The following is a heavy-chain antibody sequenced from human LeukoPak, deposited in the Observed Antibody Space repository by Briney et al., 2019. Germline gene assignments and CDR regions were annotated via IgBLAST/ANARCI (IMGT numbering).Heavy chain of an antibody. J-gene: IGHJ4*02. V-gene: IGHV5-51*01. Sequence: PGASLKISCKGFGSSFTSYMIGWVRQLPGKGLEWMGIIYPGDSDTRSRPSFQGQVTTSADKSITTAYLQWSSLKASDTAMYYCARGIAAAGVTKFDDWGQGTLVTVSS. CDR2: IYPGDSDT. D-gene: IGHD6-13*01. CDR3: ARGIAAAGVTKFDD. CDR1: GSSFTSYM.